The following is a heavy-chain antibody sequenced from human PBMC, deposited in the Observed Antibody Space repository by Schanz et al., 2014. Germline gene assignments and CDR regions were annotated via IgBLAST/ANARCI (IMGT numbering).Heavy chain of an antibody. CDR3: ARDRWDWNNAFDI. CDR1: GFTFSSYG. J-gene: IGHJ3*02. D-gene: IGHD1-1*01. V-gene: IGHV3-30*02. Sequence: QVQLVESGGGVVQPGGSLRLSCAASGFTFSSYGMHWVRQAPGKGLEWVAFIRYDGSSKYYADSVKGRFTISRDNSKDTLYLQMNSLRVEDTAVYYCARDRWDWNNAFDIWGQGTMVTVSS. CDR2: IRYDGSSK.